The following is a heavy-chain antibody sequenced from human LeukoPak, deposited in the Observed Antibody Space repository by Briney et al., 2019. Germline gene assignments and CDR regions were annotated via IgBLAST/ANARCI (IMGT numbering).Heavy chain of an antibody. CDR1: GGSISSGSYY. D-gene: IGHD4-17*01. Sequence: SETLSLTCIASGGSISSGSYYWGWLRQPPGTGLEWIGSIYYGGSTFYNPSLRSRITISLDTSRNQFSLKLTSVTAADTAVYYCARHDHTDHSDPNWFDPWGQGTLVIVSS. CDR3: ARHDHTDHSDPNWFDP. CDR2: IYYGGST. J-gene: IGHJ5*02. V-gene: IGHV4-39*01.